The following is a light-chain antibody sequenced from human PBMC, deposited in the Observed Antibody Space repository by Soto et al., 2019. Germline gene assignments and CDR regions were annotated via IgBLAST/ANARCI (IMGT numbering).Light chain of an antibody. CDR1: QYIPSF. CDR3: QHRHSYPIT. J-gene: IGKJ5*01. Sequence: DIQLTQSPSFLSASVGDRVTITCRASQYIPSFLAWYQQKPGKAPELLIHSASTLHSGVPSRFSGSGSGTEFTLPISSLQPEDFATYYCQHRHSYPITFGQGTRLEIK. V-gene: IGKV1-9*01. CDR2: SAS.